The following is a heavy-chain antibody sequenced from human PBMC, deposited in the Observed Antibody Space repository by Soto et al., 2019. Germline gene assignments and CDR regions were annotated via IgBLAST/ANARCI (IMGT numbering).Heavy chain of an antibody. CDR3: IADNSYSVGGGLH. Sequence: GGSLRLSCAASGIAFNDAWMTWVRQAPGKGLEWVGRIGSEIDGATIDYAEPVKGRFTISRDGSKSTVFLQMNSLNTGDTAIYFFIADNSYSVGGGLHWGHVPPVTVSP. D-gene: IGHD2-15*01. CDR1: GIAFNDAW. V-gene: IGHV3-15*04. J-gene: IGHJ4*01. CDR2: IGSEIDGATI.